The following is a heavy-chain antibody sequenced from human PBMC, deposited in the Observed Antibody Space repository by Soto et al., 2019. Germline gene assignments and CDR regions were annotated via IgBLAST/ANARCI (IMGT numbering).Heavy chain of an antibody. D-gene: IGHD3-22*01. CDR2: TYWDDDK. CDR1: AFSVSSSGVG. CDR3: AHKIGFNNVFDP. J-gene: IGHJ5*02. Sequence: QITLKESGPTLVKPTQTLTLTCTFSAFSVSSSGVGVGWIRQPPGKALEWLALTYWDDDKRYRPSPESRLTITRDTSQNPLVLTMTNMDPMDPATYYCAHKIGFNNVFDPWGQGIRVTVSS. V-gene: IGHV2-5*02.